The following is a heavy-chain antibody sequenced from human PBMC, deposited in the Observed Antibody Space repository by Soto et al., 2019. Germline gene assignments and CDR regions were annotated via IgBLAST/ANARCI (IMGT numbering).Heavy chain of an antibody. J-gene: IGHJ4*02. CDR1: GGSFSGYY. V-gene: IGHV4-34*01. Sequence: SGTLSLTFAVYGGSFSGYYWSWIRQPPGKGLEWIGEINHSGSTNYNPSLKSRVTISVDTSKNQFSLKLSSVTAADTAVYYCARLGYSSGFDYWGQGTLVTVSS. D-gene: IGHD6-19*01. CDR2: INHSGST. CDR3: ARLGYSSGFDY.